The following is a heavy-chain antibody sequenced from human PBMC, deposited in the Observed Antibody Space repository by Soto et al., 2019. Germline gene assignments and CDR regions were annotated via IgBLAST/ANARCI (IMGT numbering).Heavy chain of an antibody. CDR2: IYYSGYT. Sequence: SETLSLTCTVSGGSISSSSYYWGWIRQPPGKGLEWIGSIYYSGYTYYNPSLKSRVTISVDTSKNQFSLKLSSVTAADTAVYYCARHLTYCSAGSCYSDFPYYGMDVWGQGTTVT. J-gene: IGHJ6*02. CDR1: GGSISSSSYY. D-gene: IGHD2-15*01. V-gene: IGHV4-39*01. CDR3: ARHLTYCSAGSCYSDFPYYGMDV.